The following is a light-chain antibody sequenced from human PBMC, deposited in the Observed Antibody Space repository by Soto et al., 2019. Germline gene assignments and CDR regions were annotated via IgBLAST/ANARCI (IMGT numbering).Light chain of an antibody. J-gene: IGLJ1*01. CDR1: SSDVGGYNY. CDR2: EVS. CDR3: SSYKSSSTPYV. Sequence: QSALTQPASVSGSPGQSITISCTGTSSDVGGYNYVSWYQQHPGKAPKLMIYEVSNQPSGVSNRFSGSKSGNTASLTISGLQAEDEDAYYCSSYKSSSTPYVFGTGTKLTVL. V-gene: IGLV2-14*01.